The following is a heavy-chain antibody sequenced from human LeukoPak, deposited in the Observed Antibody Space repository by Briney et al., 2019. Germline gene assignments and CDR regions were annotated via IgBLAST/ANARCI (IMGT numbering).Heavy chain of an antibody. CDR3: ARGLVVVVAATRGMDV. V-gene: IGHV4-34*01. CDR2: INHSGST. Sequence: SETLSLTCAVYGGSFSGYYWSWIRQPPGKGLEWIGEINHSGSTNYNPSLKSRVTTSVDTSKNQFSLKLSSVTAADTAVYYCARGLVVVVAATRGMDVWGQGTTVTVSS. J-gene: IGHJ6*02. CDR1: GGSFSGYY. D-gene: IGHD2-15*01.